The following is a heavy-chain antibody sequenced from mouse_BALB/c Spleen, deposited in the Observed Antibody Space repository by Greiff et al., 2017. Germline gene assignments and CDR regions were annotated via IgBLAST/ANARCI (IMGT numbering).Heavy chain of an antibody. Sequence: EVQLQQSGAELVRPGALVKLSCKASGFNIKDYYMHWVKQRPEQGLEWIGWIDPENGNTIYDPKFQGKASITADTSSNTAYLQLSSLTSEDTAVYYCALDGYYRGYWGQGTSVTVSS. CDR2: IDPENGNT. CDR1: GFNIKDYY. CDR3: ALDGYYRGY. V-gene: IGHV14-1*02. D-gene: IGHD2-3*01. J-gene: IGHJ4*01.